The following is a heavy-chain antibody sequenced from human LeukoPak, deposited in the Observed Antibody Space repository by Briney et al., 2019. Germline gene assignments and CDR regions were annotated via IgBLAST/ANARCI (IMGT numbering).Heavy chain of an antibody. CDR3: ARDKSDIVVVPAAIPDYYYYGMDV. CDR2: VIPIFGIA. V-gene: IGHV1-69*04. CDR1: GGTFSSYA. Sequence: ASVKVSCKASGGTFSSYAISWVRQAPGQGLEWMGRVIPIFGIANYAQKFQGRVTITAAKSTSTAYMALSSLRSEDTAVYYCARDKSDIVVVPAAIPDYYYYGMDVWGQGTTVTVSS. J-gene: IGHJ6*02. D-gene: IGHD2-2*02.